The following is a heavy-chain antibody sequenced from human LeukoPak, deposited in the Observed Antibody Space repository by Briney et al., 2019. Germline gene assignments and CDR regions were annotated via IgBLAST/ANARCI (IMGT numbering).Heavy chain of an antibody. CDR1: GFTFSSYS. V-gene: IGHV3-23*01. D-gene: IGHD2-21*02. CDR2: ISGSGGST. CDR3: ARTVVTAIRLKRGPIDY. Sequence: QPGGSLRLSCAASGFTFSSYSMNWVRQAPGKGLEWVSAISGSGGSTYYADSVKGRFTISRDNSKNTLYLQMNSLRAEDTAVYYCARTVVTAIRLKRGPIDYWGQGTLVTVSS. J-gene: IGHJ4*02.